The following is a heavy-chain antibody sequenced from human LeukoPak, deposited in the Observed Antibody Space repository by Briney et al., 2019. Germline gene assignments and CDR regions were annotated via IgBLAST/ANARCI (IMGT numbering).Heavy chain of an antibody. CDR2: IYYSGST. Sequence: SETLSLTCTVSGGSISSSSYYWGWIRQPPGKGLEWIGSIYYSGSTYYNPSLKSRVTISVDTSKNQFSLKLSSVTAADTAVYYCATIFWSGYSYYYYYYMDVWGKGTTVTVSS. CDR3: ATIFWSGYSYYYYYYMDV. J-gene: IGHJ6*03. V-gene: IGHV4-39*07. CDR1: GGSISSSSYY. D-gene: IGHD3-3*01.